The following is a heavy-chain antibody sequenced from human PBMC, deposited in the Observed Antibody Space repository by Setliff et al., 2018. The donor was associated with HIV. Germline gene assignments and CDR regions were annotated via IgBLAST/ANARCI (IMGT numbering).Heavy chain of an antibody. CDR3: ARNSYFFDS. D-gene: IGHD2-15*01. J-gene: IGHJ4*02. CDR2: INADGSGT. Sequence: PGGSLRPSCAASGFTFSNNWMHWVRQAPGKGLVWVSRINADGSGTAYADSVKGRFTISRDNAKNTLYLQMNSLRAEDAAVYYCARNSYFFDSWGQGTLVTVSS. V-gene: IGHV3-74*01. CDR1: GFTFSNNW.